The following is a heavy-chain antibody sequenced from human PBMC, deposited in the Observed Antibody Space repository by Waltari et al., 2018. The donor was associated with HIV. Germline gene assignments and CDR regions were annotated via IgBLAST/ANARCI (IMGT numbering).Heavy chain of an antibody. J-gene: IGHJ4*02. Sequence: VQLVESGGGLVKPGGSLRLSCAVSGFTFNDYGMSWVRQAPGKGLEWVSSVSSRSHYIGYADSGKGRFTISRDGANNSLYLELNSLRAEDTAVYYCAREGKYCSSTSCDEHFDFWGQGVLVTVSS. V-gene: IGHV3-21*01. CDR1: GFTFNDYG. CDR3: AREGKYCSSTSCDEHFDF. D-gene: IGHD2-2*01. CDR2: VSSRSHYI.